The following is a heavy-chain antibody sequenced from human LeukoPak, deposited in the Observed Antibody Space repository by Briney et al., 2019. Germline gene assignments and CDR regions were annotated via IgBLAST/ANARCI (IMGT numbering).Heavy chain of an antibody. CDR3: ARGLDYGEHIGSHASDI. CDR1: GGSISSYY. J-gene: IGHJ3*02. D-gene: IGHD4-17*01. Sequence: PSETLSLTCTVSGGSISSYYWSWIRQPPGKGLEWIGYTYYSGSTNYNPSLKSRVTISVDTSKNQFSLKLSSVTAADTAVYYCARGLDYGEHIGSHASDIWGQGTMVTVSS. V-gene: IGHV4-59*01. CDR2: TYYSGST.